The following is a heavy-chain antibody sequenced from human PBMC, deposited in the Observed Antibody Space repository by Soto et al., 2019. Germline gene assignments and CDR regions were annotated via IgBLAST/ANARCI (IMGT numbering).Heavy chain of an antibody. D-gene: IGHD3-3*01. CDR2: ISYDGNNR. CDR3: ASTWSGYYYFDS. Sequence: GGSLRLSCAASGFTFSNYGMHWVRQAPGKGLERVAVISYDGNNRYYGDSVKCRFTISSDNSKNTVYLQMNSLRVEDTAVYYCASTWSGYYYFDSWGQGTLVTVSS. J-gene: IGHJ4*02. CDR1: GFTFSNYG. V-gene: IGHV3-30*03.